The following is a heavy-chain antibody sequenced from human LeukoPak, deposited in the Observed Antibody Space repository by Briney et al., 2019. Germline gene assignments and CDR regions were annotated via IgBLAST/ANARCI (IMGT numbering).Heavy chain of an antibody. CDR3: AKAPLRWGSYYFDY. Sequence: GGSLRLSCAASGFTFDDYAMHWVRQAPGKGLEWVSGISWNSGSIEYADSVKGRSTISRDNAKNSLYLRMDSLTAEDTALYYCAKAPLRWGSYYFDYWGQGTLVTVSS. D-gene: IGHD4-23*01. J-gene: IGHJ4*02. CDR1: GFTFDDYA. CDR2: ISWNSGSI. V-gene: IGHV3-9*01.